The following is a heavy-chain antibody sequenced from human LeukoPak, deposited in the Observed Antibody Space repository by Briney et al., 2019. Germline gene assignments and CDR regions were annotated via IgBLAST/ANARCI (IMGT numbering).Heavy chain of an antibody. D-gene: IGHD3-3*01. CDR2: INPNSGGT. Sequence: ASVKVSCKASGYTFTGYYMHWVRQAPGQGLEWMGWINPNSGGTNYAQKFQGRVTMTRDTSISIAYMELSRLRSDDTAVYYCARTPDYDFWSGGFDYWGQGTLVTVSS. J-gene: IGHJ4*02. V-gene: IGHV1-2*02. CDR1: GYTFTGYY. CDR3: ARTPDYDFWSGGFDY.